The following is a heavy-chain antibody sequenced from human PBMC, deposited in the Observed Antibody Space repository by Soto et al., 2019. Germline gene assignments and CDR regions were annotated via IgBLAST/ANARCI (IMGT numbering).Heavy chain of an antibody. V-gene: IGHV6-1*01. CDR3: ARGRTAMDPHYYYYGMDV. J-gene: IGHJ6*02. D-gene: IGHD5-18*01. Sequence: SQTLSLTCAISGDSVSSNSAAWNWIRQSPSRGLEWLGRTYYRSKWYNDYAVSVKSRITINPDTSKNQFSLQLNSVTPGDTAVYYRARGRTAMDPHYYYYGMDVWGQGTTVTVSS. CDR2: TYYRSKWYN. CDR1: GDSVSSNSAA.